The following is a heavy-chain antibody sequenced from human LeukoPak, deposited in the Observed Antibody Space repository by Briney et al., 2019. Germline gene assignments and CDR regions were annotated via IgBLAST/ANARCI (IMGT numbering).Heavy chain of an antibody. J-gene: IGHJ4*02. CDR2: IKEAGSEN. Sequence: GGSLRLSCAATGFTFSRYWMTWVHQGPGKGMEWVANIKEAGSENSYVESVKARFTISRDNSKNSLYLQLNSLRAEDTAVCFCARQRYSDYWGQGTLVTVSS. V-gene: IGHV3-7*01. CDR1: GFTFSRYW. D-gene: IGHD1-1*01. CDR3: ARQRYSDY.